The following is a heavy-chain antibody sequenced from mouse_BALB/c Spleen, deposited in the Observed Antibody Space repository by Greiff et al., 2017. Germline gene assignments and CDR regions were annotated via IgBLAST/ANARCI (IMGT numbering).Heavy chain of an antibody. CDR3: ALIYYEYEGY. Sequence: EVKLMESGPGLVKPSQSLSLTCSVTGYSITSGYYWNWIRQFPGNKLEWMGYISYDGSNNYNPSLKNRISITRDTSKNQFFLKLNSVTTEDTATYYCALIYYEYEGYWGQGTSVTVSS. CDR2: ISYDGSN. CDR1: GYSITSGYY. D-gene: IGHD2-4*01. V-gene: IGHV3-6*02. J-gene: IGHJ4*01.